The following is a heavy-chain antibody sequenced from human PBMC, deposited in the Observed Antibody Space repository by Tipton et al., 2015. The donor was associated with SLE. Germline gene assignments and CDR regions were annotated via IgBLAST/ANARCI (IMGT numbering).Heavy chain of an antibody. D-gene: IGHD3-10*01. CDR3: ARDTRAINVVETRGSFDL. CDR1: GLNVRSDY. Sequence: SLRLSCAASGLNVRSDYMNWVRQAPGKGLEWVSVIYPGGSTFYADSVKGRLTLSRDTSNNMVYLQMHSLRVDDTAVYYCARDTRAINVVETRGSFDLWGPGTLVIVSS. V-gene: IGHV3-66*01. CDR2: IYPGGST. J-gene: IGHJ4*02.